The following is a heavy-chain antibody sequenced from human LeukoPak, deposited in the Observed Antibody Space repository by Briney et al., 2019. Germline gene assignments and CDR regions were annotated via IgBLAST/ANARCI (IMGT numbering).Heavy chain of an antibody. D-gene: IGHD2-21*02. CDR2: ISYDGSNK. CDR3: ARGGGDSNFDY. Sequence: GRSLRLSCAGSGFIFNNYAMHWVRQAPGKGLEWVAVISYDGSNKYYADSVKGRFTISRDNSKNTLYLQMNSLRAEDTAVYYCARGGGDSNFDYWGQGTLVTVSS. V-gene: IGHV3-30-3*01. CDR1: GFIFNNYA. J-gene: IGHJ4*02.